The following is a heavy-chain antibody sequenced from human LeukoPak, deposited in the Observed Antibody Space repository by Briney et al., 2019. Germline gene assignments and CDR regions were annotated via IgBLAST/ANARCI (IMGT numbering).Heavy chain of an antibody. Sequence: GGSLRVSCAASGFTFSSYAMSWVRQAPGKGLEWVSAINGSGGSTYYADSVKGRFTISRDNSKNTLYLQMNSLRAEDTAVYYCANRVGIAAGGITPDYWGQGTLVTVSS. D-gene: IGHD6-13*01. V-gene: IGHV3-23*01. J-gene: IGHJ4*02. CDR3: ANRVGIAAGGITPDY. CDR2: INGSGGST. CDR1: GFTFSSYA.